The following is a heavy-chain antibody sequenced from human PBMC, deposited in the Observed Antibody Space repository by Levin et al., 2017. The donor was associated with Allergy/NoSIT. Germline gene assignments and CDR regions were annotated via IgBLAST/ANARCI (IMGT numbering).Heavy chain of an antibody. V-gene: IGHV1-69*06. CDR3: ASLLNAPIWESAIARWYFDL. D-gene: IGHD2-2*02. CDR1: GGTFSSYA. CDR2: IIPIFGTA. Sequence: GGSLRLSCKASGGTFSSYAISWVRQAPGQGLEWMGGIIPIFGTANYAQKFQGRVTITADKSTSTAYMELSSLRSEDTAVYYCASLLNAPIWESAIARWYFDLWGRGTLVTVSS. J-gene: IGHJ2*01.